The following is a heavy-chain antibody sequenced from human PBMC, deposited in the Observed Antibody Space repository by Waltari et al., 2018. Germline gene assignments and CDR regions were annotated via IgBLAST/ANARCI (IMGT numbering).Heavy chain of an antibody. V-gene: IGHV1-69*04. CDR2: IIPILGIA. Sequence: QVQLVQSGAEVKKPGSSVKVSCKASGGTSSSYPISWVRQAPGQGLEWMGRIIPILGIANYAQKFQGRVTITADKSTSTAYMELSSLRSEDTAVYYCARDEITVTYYYYGMDVWGQGTTVTVSS. CDR3: ARDEITVTYYYYGMDV. J-gene: IGHJ6*02. CDR1: GGTSSSYP. D-gene: IGHD5-18*01.